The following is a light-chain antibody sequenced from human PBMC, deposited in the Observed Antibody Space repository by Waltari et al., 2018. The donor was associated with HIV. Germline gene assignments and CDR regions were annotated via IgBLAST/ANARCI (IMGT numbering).Light chain of an antibody. CDR2: DAS. CDR1: QSISTY. CDR3: QQSHVTPRT. Sequence: DIQMTQSPSSLSASVGDRVTITCRASQSISTYLNWYQQKPGKAPKVLIYDASSLQSGVPSRFSGSGSGTDFTLIISSLQPEDFANYYCQQSHVTPRTFGQGTKVESK. V-gene: IGKV1-39*01. J-gene: IGKJ1*01.